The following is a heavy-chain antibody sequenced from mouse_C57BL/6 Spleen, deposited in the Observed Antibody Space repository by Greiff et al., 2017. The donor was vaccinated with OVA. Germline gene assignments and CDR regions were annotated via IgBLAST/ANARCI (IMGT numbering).Heavy chain of an antibody. J-gene: IGHJ4*01. CDR3: ARRYGNYAMDD. V-gene: IGHV1-19*01. CDR2: INPYNGGT. CDR1: GYTFTDYY. D-gene: IGHD2-10*02. Sequence: VQLQQSGPVLVKPGASVKMSCKASGYTFTDYYMNWVKQSHGKSLEWIGVINPYNGGTSYNQKFKGKATLTVDKSSSTAYMELNSLTSEDSAVYYCARRYGNYAMDDWGQGTSVTVSS.